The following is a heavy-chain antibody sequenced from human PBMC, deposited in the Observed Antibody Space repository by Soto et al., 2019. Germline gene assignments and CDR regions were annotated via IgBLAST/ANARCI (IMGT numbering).Heavy chain of an antibody. J-gene: IGHJ6*02. CDR2: ISAYNGNT. CDR1: GYTFTSYG. Sequence: QVQLVQSGAEVKKPGASMKVSCKASGYTFTSYGISWVRQAPGQGLEWMGWISAYNGNTNYPQKHQGRVTMTTDTSTSTAYLELRSLRSDDTAVYFCASHQGSGSYYSFYYYYGMDVWGQGTTVTVSS. V-gene: IGHV1-18*01. CDR3: ASHQGSGSYYSFYYYYGMDV. D-gene: IGHD3-10*01.